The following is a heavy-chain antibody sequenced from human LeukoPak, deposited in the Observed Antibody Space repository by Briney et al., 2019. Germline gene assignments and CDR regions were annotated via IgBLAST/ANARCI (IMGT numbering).Heavy chain of an antibody. CDR1: GFTFSSYG. Sequence: GGSLRLSCAASGFTFSSYGMSWVRQAPGKGLEWVATISESGGSTYYADSVKGRFTISRDNSKNTLYLEMNSLRAEDAAVYYCVSPMIRGVTTYFDFWGQGTLVTVSS. D-gene: IGHD3-10*01. V-gene: IGHV3-23*01. CDR3: VSPMIRGVTTYFDF. CDR2: ISESGGST. J-gene: IGHJ4*02.